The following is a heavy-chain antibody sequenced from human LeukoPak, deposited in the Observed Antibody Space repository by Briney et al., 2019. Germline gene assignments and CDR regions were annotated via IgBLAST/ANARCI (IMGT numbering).Heavy chain of an antibody. V-gene: IGHV4-4*07. CDR2: IYSSGTT. D-gene: IGHD5/OR15-5a*01. J-gene: IGHJ4*02. Sequence: SETLSLTCTVSGGPISGYYWSWLRQPAGKGLEWIGHIYSSGTTNYNPSLRSRVTMSLDTSKSQFSLNLRSVTAADTAVYFCARLSPSPDYWGQGTLVTVSS. CDR3: ARLSPSPDY. CDR1: GGPISGYY.